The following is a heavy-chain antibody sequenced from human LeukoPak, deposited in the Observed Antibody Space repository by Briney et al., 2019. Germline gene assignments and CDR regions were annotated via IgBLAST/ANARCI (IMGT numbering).Heavy chain of an antibody. CDR1: GGSISSSSYY. CDR3: ARAIIHFDY. V-gene: IGHV4-39*07. Sequence: SETLSLTCTVSGGSISSSSYYWGWIRQPPGKGLEWIGSIYYSGSTYYNPSLKSRVTISVDTSKNQFSLKLSSVTAADRAVYYCARAIIHFDYWGQGTLVTVSS. J-gene: IGHJ4*02. D-gene: IGHD5-24*01. CDR2: IYYSGST.